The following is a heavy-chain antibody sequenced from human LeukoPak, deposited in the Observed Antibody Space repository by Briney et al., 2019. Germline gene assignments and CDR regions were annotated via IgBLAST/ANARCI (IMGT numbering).Heavy chain of an antibody. CDR1: GFTFSSYA. D-gene: IGHD1-26*01. V-gene: IGHV3-23*01. CDR3: ARAPGSHYYMDV. CDR2: ISGSGGST. Sequence: GGSLRLSCAASGFTFSSYAMSWVRQAPGKGLEWVSAISGSGGSTYYADSVKGRFTISRDNSKNTLYLQMNSLRAEDTAVYYCARAPGSHYYMDVWGKGTTVTVSS. J-gene: IGHJ6*03.